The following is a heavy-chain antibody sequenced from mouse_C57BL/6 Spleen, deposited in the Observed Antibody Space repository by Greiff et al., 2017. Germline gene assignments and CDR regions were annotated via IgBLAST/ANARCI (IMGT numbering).Heavy chain of an antibody. CDR3: ARGYSSTYAMDY. D-gene: IGHD2-5*01. V-gene: IGHV1-72*01. CDR2: IDPNSGGT. CDR1: GYTFTSYW. Sequence: QVQLQQSGAELVKPGASVKLSCKASGYTFTSYWMHWVKQRPGRGLEWIGRIDPNSGGTKYNEKFKSKATLTVDTTSSTAYMQSSSLTSEDSAVYYCARGYSSTYAMDYWGQGTSVTVSS. J-gene: IGHJ4*01.